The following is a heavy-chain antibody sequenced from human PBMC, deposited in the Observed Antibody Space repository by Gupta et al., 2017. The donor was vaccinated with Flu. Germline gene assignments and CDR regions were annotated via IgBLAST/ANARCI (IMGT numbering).Heavy chain of an antibody. D-gene: IGHD3-9*01. V-gene: IGHV4-59*11. J-gene: IGHJ4*02. Sequence: QVQLQESGPGLVKPSETLSLTCTVSGGSISGHYWSWIRQPPGKELEWIGYIYNSRSTDYNPSLKSRVTISEDTSKNQFSLRLSSVTAADTAVYYCARSSGYYDLLTGAGYYFDYWGQGTRVTVSS. CDR1: GGSISGHY. CDR2: IYNSRST. CDR3: ARSSGYYDLLTGAGYYFDY.